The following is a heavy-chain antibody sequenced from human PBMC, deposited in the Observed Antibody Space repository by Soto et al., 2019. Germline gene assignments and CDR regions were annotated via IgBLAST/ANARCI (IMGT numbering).Heavy chain of an antibody. CDR3: ARAEPTRYYYYYAMDV. J-gene: IGHJ6*02. V-gene: IGHV3-53*01. D-gene: IGHD1-1*01. Sequence: GGSLRLSCAASGFTVSSNYMNWVRQAPGKGLEWVSVIYSGGTTYYADSVKGRFTISRDNSKNTLYPQMNSLRAEDTAVYYCARAEPTRYYYYYAMDVWGQGTTVTVSS. CDR2: IYSGGTT. CDR1: GFTVSSNY.